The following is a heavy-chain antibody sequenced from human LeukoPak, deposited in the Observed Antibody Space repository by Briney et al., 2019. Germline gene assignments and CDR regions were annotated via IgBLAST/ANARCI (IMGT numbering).Heavy chain of an antibody. D-gene: IGHD4-17*01. CDR3: ARNDYAPTFDY. CDR2: INQDGSQT. J-gene: IGHJ4*02. V-gene: IGHV3-7*01. CDR1: GFIFTTYW. Sequence: GGSLRLSCAASGFIFTTYWMNWVRQAPGKGLEWVGNINQDGSQTYYVDSVRGRFTISRDNARNSLYLQMSSLRAEDTAVYYCARNDYAPTFDYWGQGTLVTVSS.